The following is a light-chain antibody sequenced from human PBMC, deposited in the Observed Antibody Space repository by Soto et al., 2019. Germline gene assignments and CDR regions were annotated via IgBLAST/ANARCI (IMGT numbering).Light chain of an antibody. CDR2: DAS. CDR3: QQYDNLPRT. V-gene: IGKV1-33*01. CDR1: QDISNY. J-gene: IGKJ3*01. Sequence: DIQMTQSPSSLSASVGDRVTITCQASQDISNYLNWYQQKPGKAPKLLIYDASNLETGVPSRFSGSGSVTDFTFTISSLQPEDIAKYYCQQYDNLPRTFGPGTKVDIK.